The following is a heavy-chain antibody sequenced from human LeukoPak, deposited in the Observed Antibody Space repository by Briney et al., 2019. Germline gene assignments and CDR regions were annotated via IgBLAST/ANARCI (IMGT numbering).Heavy chain of an antibody. CDR3: ARAPYYYDSSGYWYYFDY. V-gene: IGHV1-18*01. Sequence: ASVKVSCKAPGYTFNTYVISWVRLAPGQGLEWMGWISAYNGNTNYAQKFQGRVTMTTDTSTSTAYMELRSLGSDDTAVYYCARAPYYYDSSGYWYYFDYWGQGTLVTVSS. CDR1: GYTFNTYV. CDR2: ISAYNGNT. J-gene: IGHJ4*02. D-gene: IGHD3-22*01.